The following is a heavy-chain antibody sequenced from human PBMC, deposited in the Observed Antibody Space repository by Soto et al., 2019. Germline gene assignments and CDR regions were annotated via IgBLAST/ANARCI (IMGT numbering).Heavy chain of an antibody. CDR3: ARSKYYDFWSGYYTPDY. D-gene: IGHD3-3*01. Sequence: ASVKVSCKASGYTFTSYDINWLRQSTGQGLEWMGWMNPNSGNTGYAQKFQGRVTMTRNTSISTAYMELSSLRSEDTAVYYCARSKYYDFWSGYYTPDYWGQGTLVTVS. CDR2: MNPNSGNT. CDR1: GYTFTSYD. J-gene: IGHJ4*02. V-gene: IGHV1-8*01.